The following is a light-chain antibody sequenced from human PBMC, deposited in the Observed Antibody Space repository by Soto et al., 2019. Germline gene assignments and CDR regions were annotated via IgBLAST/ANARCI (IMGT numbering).Light chain of an antibody. V-gene: IGLV2-23*01. CDR1: SSDVGSYNL. CDR2: EGS. CDR3: CSYAGSRV. J-gene: IGLJ3*02. Sequence: QSALTQPASVSGSPGQSITISCTGTSSDVGSYNLVSWYQQHPGKAPKLMIYEGSKRPSGVSNRFSGSKSGNTASLTISGLQAEDEAYYYCCSYAGSRVFGGGTQLTVL.